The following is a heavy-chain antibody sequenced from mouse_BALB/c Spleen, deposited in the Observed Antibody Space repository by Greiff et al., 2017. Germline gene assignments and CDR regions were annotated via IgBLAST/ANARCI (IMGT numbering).Heavy chain of an antibody. J-gene: IGHJ2*01. V-gene: IGHV5-6*01. D-gene: IGHD1-2*01. Sequence: EVMLVESGGDLVKPGGSLKLSCAASGFTFSSYGMSWVRQTPDKRLEWVATISSGGSYTYYPDSVKGRFTISRDNAKNTLYLQMSSLKSEDTAMYYCARHELRPFDYWGQGTTLTVSS. CDR2: ISSGGSYT. CDR1: GFTFSSYG. CDR3: ARHELRPFDY.